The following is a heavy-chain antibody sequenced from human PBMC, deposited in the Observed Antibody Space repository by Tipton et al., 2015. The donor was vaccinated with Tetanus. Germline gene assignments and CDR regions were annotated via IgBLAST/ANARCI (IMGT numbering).Heavy chain of an antibody. CDR1: GGTFDSYA. Sequence: QSGPEVKKPGSSVRVSCKTSGGTFDSYAITWVRQAPGQGFEWMGGIIPIFGSTKYAQKFQGRVTITADQSTNTVYMDVSTLQSEDTAVYFCAKASKMATNWYHFDYWGQGTLVTVSS. D-gene: IGHD5-24*01. V-gene: IGHV1-69*01. J-gene: IGHJ4*02. CDR3: AKASKMATNWYHFDY. CDR2: IIPIFGST.